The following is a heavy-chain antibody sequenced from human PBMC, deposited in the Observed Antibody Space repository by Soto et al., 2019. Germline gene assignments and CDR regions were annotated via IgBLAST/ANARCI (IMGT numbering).Heavy chain of an antibody. CDR3: AREGGESSDGLYYFDS. J-gene: IGHJ4*02. V-gene: IGHV4-30-4*01. D-gene: IGHD3-16*01. CDR2: IHYSGNT. CDR1: GGSTSSDNY. Sequence: QVQLQESGPGLVKPSQTLSLTCTVSGGSTSSDNYWSWIRQPPGKGLEWIGHIHYSGNTDYNPSLKSRLTISIDTSKNQFSLKLSSVTAADTAVYFCAREGGESSDGLYYFDSWGQGSLVNVSS.